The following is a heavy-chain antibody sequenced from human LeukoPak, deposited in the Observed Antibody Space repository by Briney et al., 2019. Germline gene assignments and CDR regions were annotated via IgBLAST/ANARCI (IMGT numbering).Heavy chain of an antibody. V-gene: IGHV1-69*04. J-gene: IGHJ4*02. CDR2: IIPILGIA. CDR3: ASYGSSWYVEFDY. D-gene: IGHD6-13*01. CDR1: GGTFSSYA. Sequence: SVKVSCKASGGTFSSYAISWVRQAPGQGLEWMGRIIPILGIANYAQKFQGRVTITADKSTSTAYMELSSLRSEDTAVYYCASYGSSWYVEFDYWGQGTLVTVSS.